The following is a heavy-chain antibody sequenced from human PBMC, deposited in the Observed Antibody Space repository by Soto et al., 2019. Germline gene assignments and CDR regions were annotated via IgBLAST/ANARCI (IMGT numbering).Heavy chain of an antibody. CDR1: GGTFSSYT. J-gene: IGHJ6*02. CDR2: IIPILGIA. CDR3: ARERLEMATIPV. Sequence: QVQLVQSGAEVKKPGSSVKVSCKASGGTFSSYTISWVRQAPGQGLEWMGRIIPILGIANYAQKFQGRVTITAAKPTSTAYMELSSLRSEDTAVYYCARERLEMATIPVWGQGTTVTVSS. D-gene: IGHD5-12*01. V-gene: IGHV1-69*08.